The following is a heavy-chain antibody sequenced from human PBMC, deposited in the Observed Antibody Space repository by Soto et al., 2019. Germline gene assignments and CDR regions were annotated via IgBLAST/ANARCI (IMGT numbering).Heavy chain of an antibody. Sequence: QLRLQESGPGLVKPSETLSLSCSISGGSISSRSYYWGWIRQPPGKGLEWIGSIYYSGSTFYNPSLKSRVTISVDTSKNHFSLRLSSVTAADTAVYYCAGIPRYGSGRIWGQGSRITVSS. CDR2: IYYSGST. V-gene: IGHV4-39*02. D-gene: IGHD6-19*01. CDR3: AGIPRYGSGRI. CDR1: GGSISSRSYY. J-gene: IGHJ4*02.